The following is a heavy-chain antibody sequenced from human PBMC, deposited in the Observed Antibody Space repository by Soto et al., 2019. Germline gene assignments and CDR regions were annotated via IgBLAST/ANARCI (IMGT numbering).Heavy chain of an antibody. J-gene: IGHJ4*02. D-gene: IGHD1-26*01. V-gene: IGHV3-74*01. CDR1: GFTFSSYW. Sequence: EVQLVESGGGLVQPGGSLRLSCAASGFTFSSYWMNWVGQAPGKWLVWVSRVNTDGSSTNYADSVKGRFTISRDNAKNTLYLQMNSLRVEDTAVYYCARVVGTPPYYFDYWGQGTLVAVSS. CDR2: VNTDGSST. CDR3: ARVVGTPPYYFDY.